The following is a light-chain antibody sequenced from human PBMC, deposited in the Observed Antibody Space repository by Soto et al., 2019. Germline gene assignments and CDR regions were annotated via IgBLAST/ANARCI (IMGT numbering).Light chain of an antibody. CDR1: QGIRND. Sequence: AIQMTQSPSSLSTSVGDRVTITCRASQGIRNDLGWYQQKPGKAPKLLIYAASKLQIGVPSRFIGSGSGAEFTLTITSLQPEYFATYFCLQDYSYPYTFGQGTELEIK. J-gene: IGKJ2*01. V-gene: IGKV1-6*01. CDR2: AAS. CDR3: LQDYSYPYT.